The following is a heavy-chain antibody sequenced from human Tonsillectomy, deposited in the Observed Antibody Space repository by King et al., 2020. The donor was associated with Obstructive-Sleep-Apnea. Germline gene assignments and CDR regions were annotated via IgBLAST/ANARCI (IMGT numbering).Heavy chain of an antibody. J-gene: IGHJ4*01. CDR3: VGGLYITAPNY. V-gene: IGHV4-59*01. CDR2: IYYSGGT. CDR1: GVSIRSYY. Sequence: QLQESGPGLVKPSETLSLTCTVSGVSIRSYYWSWILQPPGKGLEWIGCIYYSGGTNYNPSPKSRVNLSVDTSKNPFSLKLSSVTAADTAVYYCVGGLYITAPNYWGQGTLVTVSS. D-gene: IGHD1-14*01.